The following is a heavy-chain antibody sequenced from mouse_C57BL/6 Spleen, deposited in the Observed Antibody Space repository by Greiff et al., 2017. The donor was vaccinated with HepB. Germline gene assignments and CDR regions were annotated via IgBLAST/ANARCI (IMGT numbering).Heavy chain of an antibody. V-gene: IGHV1-80*01. CDR1: GYAFSSYW. Sequence: VQLQQSGAELVKPGASVKISCKASGYAFSSYWMNWVKQRPGKGLEWIGQIYPGDGDTNYNGKFKGKATLTADKSSSTAYMQLSSLTSEDSAVDFCAKRYYYGSSYNWYFDVWGTGTTVTVSS. J-gene: IGHJ1*03. D-gene: IGHD1-1*01. CDR2: IYPGDGDT. CDR3: AKRYYYGSSYNWYFDV.